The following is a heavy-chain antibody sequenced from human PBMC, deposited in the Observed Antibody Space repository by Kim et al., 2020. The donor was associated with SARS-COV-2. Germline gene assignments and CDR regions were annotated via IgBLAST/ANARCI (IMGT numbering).Heavy chain of an antibody. CDR1: GFTFSDYY. J-gene: IGHJ6*02. V-gene: IGHV3-11*01. D-gene: IGHD5-12*01. CDR2: ISSRGTTI. Sequence: GGSLRLSCAASGFTFSDYYMSWIRQAPGKGLEWVSYISSRGTTIYYADSVEGRFTISRDNAKNSLYLQMISLRADDTAVYYCARGGVATILDYYYYGMDVWGQGTTVTVSS. CDR3: ARGGVATILDYYYYGMDV.